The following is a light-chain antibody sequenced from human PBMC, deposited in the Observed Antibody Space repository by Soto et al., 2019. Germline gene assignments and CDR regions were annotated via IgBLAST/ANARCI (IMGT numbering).Light chain of an antibody. CDR1: QSVSRSY. V-gene: IGKV3-20*01. Sequence: EIVLTQSPGTLSLSPGERATLSCRASQSVSRSYLAWYQQKPGQAPRLLIYGASSRATGIPDRFSGSGSGTDFTLTISRLEPEDFAVYYCQQYGGSTYTFGQGTKVEIK. CDR3: QQYGGSTYT. CDR2: GAS. J-gene: IGKJ2*01.